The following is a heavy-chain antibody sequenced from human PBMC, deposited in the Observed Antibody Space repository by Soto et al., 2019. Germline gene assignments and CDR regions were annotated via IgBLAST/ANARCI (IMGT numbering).Heavy chain of an antibody. J-gene: IGHJ5*02. CDR1: GGSISSGGYY. V-gene: IGHV4-31*03. CDR2: IYYSGST. D-gene: IGHD3-16*01. CDR3: ARDRISVSGGENVNWLDP. Sequence: SETLSLTCTVSGGSISSGGYYWSWIRQHPGKGLEWIGYIYYSGSTYYNPSLKSRVTISVDTSRNQFSLKLSSVTAADTAVYYCARDRISVSGGENVNWLDPRGQGTLVTVSS.